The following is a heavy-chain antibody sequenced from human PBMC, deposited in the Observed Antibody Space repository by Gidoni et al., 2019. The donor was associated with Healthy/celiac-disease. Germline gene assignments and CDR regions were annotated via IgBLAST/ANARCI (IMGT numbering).Heavy chain of an antibody. CDR1: GGSISSSSYY. CDR3: ARGIDYGDSNWFDP. Sequence: QLQLQESGPGLVKPSETLSLTCTVSGGSISSSSYYWGWIRQPPGKGLGWIGSIYYSGSTYYNPSLKSRVTISVDTPKNQFSLKLSSVTAADTAVYYCARGIDYGDSNWFDPWGQGTLVTVSS. V-gene: IGHV4-39*01. CDR2: IYYSGST. J-gene: IGHJ5*02. D-gene: IGHD4-17*01.